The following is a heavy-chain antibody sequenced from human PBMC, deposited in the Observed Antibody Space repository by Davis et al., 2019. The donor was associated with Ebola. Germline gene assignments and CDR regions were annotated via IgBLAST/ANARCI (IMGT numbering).Heavy chain of an antibody. Sequence: PSETLSLTCTVSGGSISSHYWSWIRQPPGKGLEWIGYVHYSGSTKYNPSLKSRVTISVDTSKNQFSLKLSSVTAADTAVYYCARDPTYYDFWSGYYPLYYFDYWGQGTLVTVSS. J-gene: IGHJ4*02. CDR3: ARDPTYYDFWSGYYPLYYFDY. D-gene: IGHD3-3*01. CDR2: VHYSGST. V-gene: IGHV4-59*11. CDR1: GGSISSHY.